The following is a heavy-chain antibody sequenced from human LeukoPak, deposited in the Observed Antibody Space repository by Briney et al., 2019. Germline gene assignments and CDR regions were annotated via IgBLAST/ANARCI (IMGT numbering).Heavy chain of an antibody. D-gene: IGHD2-15*01. Sequence: SETLSLTCTVSGGSISSNYWSWIRQPPGKGLEWTGYIYYSGSTKYNPSLKSRVTISVDTSKNQFSLKVSSVTAADTAVYYCAREGYSDAFDIWGQGTMVTVSS. CDR1: GGSISSNY. J-gene: IGHJ3*02. CDR2: IYYSGST. V-gene: IGHV4-59*01. CDR3: AREGYSDAFDI.